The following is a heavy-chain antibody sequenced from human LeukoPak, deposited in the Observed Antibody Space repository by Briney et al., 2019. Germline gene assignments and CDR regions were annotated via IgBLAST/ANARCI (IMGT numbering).Heavy chain of an antibody. J-gene: IGHJ4*02. CDR3: ARDKVVGATYFDN. Sequence: SQTLSLTCAISGDSVSSDSAAWNWIRQSPSRGLEWLGRTYYRSKWYNDCAVSLKSRITINPDTSKNQFSLHLNSVTPEDTAVYYCARDKVVGATYFDNWGQGTLVTVSS. V-gene: IGHV6-1*01. CDR2: TYYRSKWYN. D-gene: IGHD1-26*01. CDR1: GDSVSSDSAA.